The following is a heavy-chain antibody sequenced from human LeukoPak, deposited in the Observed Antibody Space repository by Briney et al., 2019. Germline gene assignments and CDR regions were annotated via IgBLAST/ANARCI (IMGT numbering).Heavy chain of an antibody. J-gene: IGHJ4*02. CDR1: GDSTNTYF. V-gene: IGHV4-59*01. Sequence: SETLSLTCPMSGDSTNTYFWSWIRQPPGKGLEWIGYIYYTGTTNYNPSLKSRVTISVDTSKNQFSLRLSSVTAADTAVYYCASKSSDHGELRFDYWGQGTLVTVSS. CDR3: ASKSSDHGELRFDY. D-gene: IGHD4-17*01. CDR2: IYYTGTT.